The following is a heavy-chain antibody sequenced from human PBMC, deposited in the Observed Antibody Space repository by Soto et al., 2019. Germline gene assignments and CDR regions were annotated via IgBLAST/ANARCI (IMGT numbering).Heavy chain of an antibody. CDR2: IIPILGIA. J-gene: IGHJ5*02. Sequence: SVKVSCKASGGTFSSYTISWVRQAPGQGLEWMGRIIPILGIANYAQKFQGRVTITADKSTSTAYMELSSLRSEDTAVYYCARGPPPRSIAAAGKGLFDPWGQGTLVTVSS. CDR3: ARGPPPRSIAAAGKGLFDP. V-gene: IGHV1-69*02. CDR1: GGTFSSYT. D-gene: IGHD6-13*01.